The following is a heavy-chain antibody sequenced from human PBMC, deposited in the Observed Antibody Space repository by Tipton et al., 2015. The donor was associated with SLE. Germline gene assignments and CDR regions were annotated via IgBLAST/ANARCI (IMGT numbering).Heavy chain of an antibody. Sequence: SLRLSCVASGFDFSSYDMHWIRQAPGKGLEWVAVISSDATDEKYGDSVKGRFTISRDNSANTVYLQMDSLRDEDTAVYYCERRTMDYWGQGTRVTVSS. J-gene: IGHJ4*02. CDR3: ERRTMDY. CDR1: GFDFSSYD. V-gene: IGHV3-33*01. CDR2: ISSDATDE.